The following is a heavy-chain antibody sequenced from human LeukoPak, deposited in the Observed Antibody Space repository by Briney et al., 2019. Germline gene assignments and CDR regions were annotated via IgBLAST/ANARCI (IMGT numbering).Heavy chain of an antibody. V-gene: IGHV3-23*01. CDR3: AKDQYQLLVRSYYYYGMDV. J-gene: IGHJ6*04. CDR1: GFTFSSYA. Sequence: GGSLRLSCAASGFTFSSYAMSWVRRAPGKGLEWVSAISGSGGSTYYVDSVKGRFTISRDNSKNTLYLQMNSLRAEDTAVYYCAKDQYQLLVRSYYYYGMDVWGKGTTVTVSS. CDR2: ISGSGGST. D-gene: IGHD2-2*01.